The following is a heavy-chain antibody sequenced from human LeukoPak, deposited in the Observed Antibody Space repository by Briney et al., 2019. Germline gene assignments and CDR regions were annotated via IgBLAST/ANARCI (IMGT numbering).Heavy chain of an antibody. CDR2: INHSGST. CDR3: ARVRITIFGVVIVGMDV. J-gene: IGHJ6*04. D-gene: IGHD3-3*01. Sequence: SETLSLTCAVCGGSFSGYYWSWIRQPPGKGLEWIGEINHSGSTNYNPSLKSRVTISVDTSKNQFSLKLSSVTAADTAVYYCARVRITIFGVVIVGMDVWGKGTTVTVSS. CDR1: GGSFSGYY. V-gene: IGHV4-34*01.